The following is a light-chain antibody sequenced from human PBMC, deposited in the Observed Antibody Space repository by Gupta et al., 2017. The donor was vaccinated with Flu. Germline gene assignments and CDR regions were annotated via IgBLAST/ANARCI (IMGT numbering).Light chain of an antibody. CDR2: GAS. V-gene: IGKV3-20*01. J-gene: IGKJ1*01. CDR1: RAINKDF. Sequence: EGVTRPRRSKRAINKDFLAWDQQKRDQAPRLLIFGASNRATGIPGRYSGGGSGTDFTLTISRIEAEDFAVYYCQQYGSAPRTCGQETRVEIK. CDR3: QQYGSAPRT.